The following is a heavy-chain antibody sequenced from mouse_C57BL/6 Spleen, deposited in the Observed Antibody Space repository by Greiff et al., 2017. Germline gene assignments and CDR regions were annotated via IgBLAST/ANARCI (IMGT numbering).Heavy chain of an antibody. CDR1: GFTFNTYA. CDR2: IRSKSRNYAT. CDR3: VREWLLNYYAMDY. J-gene: IGHJ4*01. V-gene: IGHV10-3*01. Sequence: EVTLVESGGGLVQPTGSLKLSCAASGFTFNTYAMHWVRQAPGKGLAWVARIRSKSRNYATSYDDSVKDRFTISRDDSQSMLYLQMNNLKTEDTAIYDCVREWLLNYYAMDYWGQGTSVTVSS. D-gene: IGHD2-3*01.